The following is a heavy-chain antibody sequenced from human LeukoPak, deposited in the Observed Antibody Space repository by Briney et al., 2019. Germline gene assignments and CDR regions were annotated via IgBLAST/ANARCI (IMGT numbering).Heavy chain of an antibody. CDR2: ISYDGSNK. J-gene: IGHJ4*02. CDR3: ARDKAQYSYVRY. V-gene: IGHV3-30*04. D-gene: IGHD5-18*01. Sequence: GGSLRLSCAASGFTFSSYAMHWVRQAPGKGLEWVAVISYDGSNKYYADSVKGRFTISRDNSKNTLYLQMNSLSAEDTAVYYCARDKAQYSYVRYWGQGTLVTVSS. CDR1: GFTFSSYA.